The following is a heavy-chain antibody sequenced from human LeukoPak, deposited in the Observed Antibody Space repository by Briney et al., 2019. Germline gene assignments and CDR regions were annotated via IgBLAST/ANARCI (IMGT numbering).Heavy chain of an antibody. CDR3: ARGLKQYQLLHGYYYYYMDV. Sequence: ASVKVSCKASGYTFTSYDINWVRQATGQGVEWMGWMKPNSGNTGYAQKFQGRVTITRNTSISTAYMELSSLRSEDTAVYYCARGLKQYQLLHGYYYYYMDVWSKGTTVTVSS. D-gene: IGHD2-2*01. J-gene: IGHJ6*03. CDR1: GYTFTSYD. V-gene: IGHV1-8*03. CDR2: MKPNSGNT.